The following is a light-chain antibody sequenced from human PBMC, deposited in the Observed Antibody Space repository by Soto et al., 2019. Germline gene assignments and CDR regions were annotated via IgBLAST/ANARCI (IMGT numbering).Light chain of an antibody. CDR2: SAS. CDR1: QGIRSW. V-gene: IGKV1D-12*01. Sequence: DIQMTQSPSSVSASVGDRVTITCRASQGIRSWLAWYQQKPGKAPKLLISSASSLQSGVPSRFSGSGSGIYFTLTTSGLQPEDFATYYCQQSDTFPATFGGGTRVEIK. J-gene: IGKJ4*01. CDR3: QQSDTFPAT.